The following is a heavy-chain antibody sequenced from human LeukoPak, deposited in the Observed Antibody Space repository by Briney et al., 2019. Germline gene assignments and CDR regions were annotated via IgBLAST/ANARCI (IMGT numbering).Heavy chain of an antibody. D-gene: IGHD1-26*01. Sequence: ASVKVSCKASGYTFTSYAMHWVRQAPGQRLEWMGWINAGNGNTKYSQKFQGRVTITRDTSASTAYMELSSLRSEDTAVYYCASMAVVGATINYYYYYGMDVWGQGTTVTVSS. V-gene: IGHV1-3*01. CDR1: GYTFTSYA. CDR2: INAGNGNT. J-gene: IGHJ6*02. CDR3: ASMAVVGATINYYYYYGMDV.